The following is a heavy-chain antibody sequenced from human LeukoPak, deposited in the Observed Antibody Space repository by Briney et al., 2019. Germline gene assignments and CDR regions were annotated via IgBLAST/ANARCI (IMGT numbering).Heavy chain of an antibody. J-gene: IGHJ4*02. Sequence: ASVKVSCKASGYTFSSYGISWVRQAPGQGLEWMGWISIHDGNTIYAQKFQGRVTMTTDTSTSTAYMELRSLRSDDTAVYYCARDFKDGGNYSGSATYYLDYWGQGTLVTVSS. V-gene: IGHV1-18*01. CDR2: ISIHDGNT. D-gene: IGHD3-10*01. CDR1: GYTFSSYG. CDR3: ARDFKDGGNYSGSATYYLDY.